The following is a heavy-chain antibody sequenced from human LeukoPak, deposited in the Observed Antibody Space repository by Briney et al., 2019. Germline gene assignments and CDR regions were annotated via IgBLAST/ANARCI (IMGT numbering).Heavy chain of an antibody. V-gene: IGHV3-30*18. J-gene: IGHJ4*02. Sequence: GKSLRLSCAASGFTFSNYAMHWVRQASGKGLEWVALISYDGHNKYYADSVKGRFTISRDNSKNTLYLQMNSLRADDTAVYYCAKAGSSGSFDSWGQGTLVTVSS. CDR3: AKAGSSGSFDS. CDR2: ISYDGHNK. D-gene: IGHD6-19*01. CDR1: GFTFSNYA.